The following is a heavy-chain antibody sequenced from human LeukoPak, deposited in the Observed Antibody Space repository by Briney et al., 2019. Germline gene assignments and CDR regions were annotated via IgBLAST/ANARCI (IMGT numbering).Heavy chain of an antibody. Sequence: QPGRSLRLSCTASGFTFGDYAMSWVRQAPGKGLEWVGFIRSKAYGGTTEYAASVKGRFTISRDDSKSIAYLQMNSLKTEDTAVYYCTRDWYSGYDHNFDYWGQGTLVTVSS. CDR1: GFTFGDYA. J-gene: IGHJ4*02. V-gene: IGHV3-49*04. D-gene: IGHD5-12*01. CDR3: TRDWYSGYDHNFDY. CDR2: IRSKAYGGTT.